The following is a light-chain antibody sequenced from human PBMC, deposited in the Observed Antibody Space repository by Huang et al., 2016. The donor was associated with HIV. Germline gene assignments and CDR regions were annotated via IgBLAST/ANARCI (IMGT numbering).Light chain of an antibody. CDR3: QQYHNLPPLT. V-gene: IGKV1-33*01. CDR2: DAS. J-gene: IGKJ4*01. Sequence: DIQMTQSSSSLSAHVGDSVIITCQATQDMVNNLNWYQQKAGKAPKLLIYDASTLETGVPPRISGSGSGTDFSFTISSLQPEDIATYYCQQYHNLPPLTFGGGTKVEIK. CDR1: QDMVNN.